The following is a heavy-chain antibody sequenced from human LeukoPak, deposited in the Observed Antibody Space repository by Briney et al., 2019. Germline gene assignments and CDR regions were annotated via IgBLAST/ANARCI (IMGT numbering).Heavy chain of an antibody. V-gene: IGHV5-51*01. CDR2: IYPGDSDT. D-gene: IGHD2/OR15-2a*01. CDR3: ARHGPTLSTLFYLDY. CDR1: GYSFTSYW. Sequence: GESSKISCKGSGYSFTSYWIGWVRQMPGKGLEWRGIIYPGDSDTRYSPSFQGQVTISADKSISTAYLQWSSLKASDTAMYYCARHGPTLSTLFYLDYWGQGTLVAV. J-gene: IGHJ4*02.